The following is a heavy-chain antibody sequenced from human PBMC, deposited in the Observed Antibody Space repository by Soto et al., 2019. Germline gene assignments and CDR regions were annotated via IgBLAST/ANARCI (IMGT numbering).Heavy chain of an antibody. J-gene: IGHJ6*02. CDR2: IIPIFGTA. D-gene: IGHD2-15*01. V-gene: IGHV1-69*13. CDR3: ARGIYCSGGSCYPKTYYYYYYGMDV. Sequence: SVKVSCKASGGTFSSYAISWVRQAPGQGLEWMGGIIPIFGTANYAQKFQGRVTITADESTSTAYMELSSLRSEDTAVYYCARGIYCSGGSCYPKTYYYYYYGMDVWGQGTTVTV. CDR1: GGTFSSYA.